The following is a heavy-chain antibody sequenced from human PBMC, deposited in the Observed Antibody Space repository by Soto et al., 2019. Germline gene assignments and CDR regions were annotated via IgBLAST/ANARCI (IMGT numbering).Heavy chain of an antibody. D-gene: IGHD2-2*01. CDR1: GFTFSSYA. V-gene: IGHV3-23*01. CDR2: ISGSGGST. Sequence: GGSLRLSCAASGFTFSSYAMSWVRQAPGKGLEWVSAISGSGGSTYYADSVKGRFTISRDNSKNTLYLQMNSLRAEDTAVYYCAKAASYCSSTSCPIIHFDYWGQGTLVTVSS. CDR3: AKAASYCSSTSCPIIHFDY. J-gene: IGHJ4*02.